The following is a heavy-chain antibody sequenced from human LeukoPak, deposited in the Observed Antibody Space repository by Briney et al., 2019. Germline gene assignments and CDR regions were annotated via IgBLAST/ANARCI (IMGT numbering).Heavy chain of an antibody. J-gene: IGHJ4*02. CDR1: GFTFGSYG. CDR2: ISYDGSNK. Sequence: GGSLRLSCAASGFTFGSYGMHWVRQAPGKGLEWVAVISYDGSNKYYADSVKGRFTISRDNSKNTLYLQMNSLRAEDTAVYYCAKDSAGWNYFYWGQGTLVTVSS. V-gene: IGHV3-30*18. CDR3: AKDSAGWNYFY. D-gene: IGHD1-7*01.